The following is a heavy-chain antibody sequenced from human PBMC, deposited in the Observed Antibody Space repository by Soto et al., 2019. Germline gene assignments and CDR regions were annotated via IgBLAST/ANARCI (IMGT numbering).Heavy chain of an antibody. CDR2: IYYSGST. CDR1: GGSISSSSYY. D-gene: IGHD3-3*01. J-gene: IGHJ4*02. V-gene: IGHV4-39*01. Sequence: SETLSLTCTVSGGSISSSSYYWGWIRQPPGKGLEWIGSIYYSGSTYYNPSLKSRVIISVDTSKNQFSLKLSSVTAADTAVYYCARFFGVVIADYWGQGTLVTVSS. CDR3: ARFFGVVIADY.